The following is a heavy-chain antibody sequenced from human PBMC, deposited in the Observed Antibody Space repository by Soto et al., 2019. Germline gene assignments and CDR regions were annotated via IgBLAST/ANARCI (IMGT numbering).Heavy chain of an antibody. V-gene: IGHV1-69*02. J-gene: IGHJ4*02. CDR2: IIPILGIA. D-gene: IGHD2-21*01. Sequence: QVQLVQSGAEVKKPGSSVKVSCKASGGTFSSYTISWVRQAPGQGLEWMGRIIPILGIANYAQKFQGRVTITADQSPSTAYLELSSLRSEDTAVYSCAISPPPHRGSADDYWGQGTLVTVSS. CDR3: AISPPPHRGSADDY. CDR1: GGTFSSYT.